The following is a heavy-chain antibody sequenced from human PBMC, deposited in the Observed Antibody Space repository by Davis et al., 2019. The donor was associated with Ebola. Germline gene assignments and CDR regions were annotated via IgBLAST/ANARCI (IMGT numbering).Heavy chain of an antibody. Sequence: ASVQVSCKASGYTFTSYGISWVRQAPGQGLEWMGWISAYNGNTNYAQKFQGRVTITRDTSASTAYMELSSLRSEDTAVYYCARERSIAFDYWGQGTLVTVSS. CDR1: GYTFTSYG. CDR3: ARERSIAFDY. CDR2: ISAYNGNT. J-gene: IGHJ4*03. V-gene: IGHV1-18*01. D-gene: IGHD2-15*01.